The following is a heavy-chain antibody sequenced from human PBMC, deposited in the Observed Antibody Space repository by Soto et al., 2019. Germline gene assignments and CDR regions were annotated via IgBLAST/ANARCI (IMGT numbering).Heavy chain of an antibody. Sequence: GGSLRLSCAASGFTFSSYAMNWVRQAPGKGLEWVALISYDGSNKYYADSVRGRFTISRDSSTNTLFLQMNSLRAADTAVYYCGRCTSTSCHLGSDYWGQGTLVTVPQ. CDR2: ISYDGSNK. CDR3: GRCTSTSCHLGSDY. CDR1: GFTFSSYA. D-gene: IGHD2-2*01. V-gene: IGHV3-30-3*01. J-gene: IGHJ4*02.